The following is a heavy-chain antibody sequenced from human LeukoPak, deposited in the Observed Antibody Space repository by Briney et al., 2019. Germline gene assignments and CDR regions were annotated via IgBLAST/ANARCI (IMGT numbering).Heavy chain of an antibody. Sequence: PGGSLRLSCAASGFIFSNYEMNWVRQTPGKGLEWVSYVSDHGKSRNYVDSVKGRFAISRDNAKNSLYLQMNSLRVEDTAVYFCARARIAAPLLDYWGQGSPVTVSS. CDR3: ARARIAAPLLDY. V-gene: IGHV3-48*03. D-gene: IGHD6-13*01. CDR1: GFIFSNYE. CDR2: VSDHGKSR. J-gene: IGHJ4*02.